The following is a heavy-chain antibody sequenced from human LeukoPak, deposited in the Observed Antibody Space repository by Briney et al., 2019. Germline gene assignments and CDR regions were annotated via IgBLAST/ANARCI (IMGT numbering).Heavy chain of an antibody. CDR1: GYTFTSYD. D-gene: IGHD6-19*01. CDR2: MNPNSGNT. V-gene: IGHV1-8*01. Sequence: ASVKVSCKASGYTFTSYDINWVRQATGQGLEWMGWMNPNSGNTGYAQKFQGRVTMTRNTSISTAYMGLSSLRSEDTAVYYCARTNGAVAGTDFDYWGQGTLVTVSS. J-gene: IGHJ4*02. CDR3: ARTNGAVAGTDFDY.